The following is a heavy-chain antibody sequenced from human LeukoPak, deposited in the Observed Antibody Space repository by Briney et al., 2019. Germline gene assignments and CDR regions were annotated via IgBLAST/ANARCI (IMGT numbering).Heavy chain of an antibody. Sequence: PGGSLRLSCAVSGFTFSDYYMSWIRQAPGKGLEWVSYISSSSSTIYYADSVKGRFTISRDNAKNSLYLQMNSLRAEDTAVYYCARGRGWTRYYFDYWGQGTLVTVFS. CDR2: ISSSSSTI. V-gene: IGHV3-11*04. D-gene: IGHD3/OR15-3a*01. J-gene: IGHJ4*02. CDR3: ARGRGWTRYYFDY. CDR1: GFTFSDYY.